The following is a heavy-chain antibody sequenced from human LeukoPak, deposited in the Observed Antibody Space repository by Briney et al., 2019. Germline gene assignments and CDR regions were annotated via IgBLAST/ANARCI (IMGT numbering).Heavy chain of an antibody. J-gene: IGHJ4*02. V-gene: IGHV4-34*01. CDR1: GGSFSGYY. CDR2: IYYSGST. Sequence: SETLSLTCAVYGGSFSGYYWSWIRQPPGKGLEWIGSIYYSGSTYYNPSLKSRVTISVDTSKNQFSLKLSSVTAADTAVYYCASYYYDSSGYYGPFDYWGQGTLVTVSS. CDR3: ASYYYDSSGYYGPFDY. D-gene: IGHD3-22*01.